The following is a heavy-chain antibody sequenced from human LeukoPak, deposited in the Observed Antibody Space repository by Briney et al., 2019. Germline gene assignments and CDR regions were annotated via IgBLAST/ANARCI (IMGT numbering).Heavy chain of an antibody. V-gene: IGHV5-51*01. CDR3: ARPANRGDAFDI. J-gene: IGHJ3*02. CDR1: GYSFTSYW. Sequence: GESLQISCKGSGYSFTSYWIGWVRQMPGKGLEWMGIIYPGDSDTRYSPSFQGQVTISADKSITTAYLQWRSLRASDTAMYYCARPANRGDAFDIWGQGTMVTVSS. CDR2: IYPGDSDT. D-gene: IGHD2/OR15-2a*01.